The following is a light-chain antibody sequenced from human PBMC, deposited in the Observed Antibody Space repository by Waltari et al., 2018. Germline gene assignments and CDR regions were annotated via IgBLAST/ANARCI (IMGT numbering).Light chain of an antibody. V-gene: IGKV4-1*01. CDR3: QQYYSSPVT. Sequence: DIVMTQSPDSLAVSLGERATINCKSSQSVLYSSNKKNDLAWYQQKPGLPPKLLIYWASTRESGVPDRFSGSGAATDFTLTISGLQAADVAVYFWQQYYSSPVTFGGGTKVEIK. CDR2: WAS. CDR1: QSVLYSSNKKND. J-gene: IGKJ4*01.